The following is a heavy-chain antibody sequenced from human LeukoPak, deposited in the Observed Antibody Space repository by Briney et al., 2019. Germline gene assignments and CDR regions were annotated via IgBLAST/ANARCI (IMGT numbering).Heavy chain of an antibody. D-gene: IGHD3-16*01. CDR2: INPNSGGT. V-gene: IGHV1-2*06. J-gene: IGHJ3*02. CDR3: AKNWGWDAFDI. CDR1: VYTFTRYY. Sequence: ASVKVSCKASVYTFTRYYMHWVRQAPGQGLEWMGRINPNSGGTNYAQKFQGRVTMTRDTSISTAYMELSRLRSDDTAVYYCAKNWGWDAFDIWGQGTMVTVSS.